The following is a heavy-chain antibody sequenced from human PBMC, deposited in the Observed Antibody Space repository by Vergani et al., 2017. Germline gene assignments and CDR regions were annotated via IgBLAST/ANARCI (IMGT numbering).Heavy chain of an antibody. CDR3: ARHTTYTDS. CDR1: EYSFGNYW. Sequence: EVELVQSGPELRKPGESLKISCKGSEYSFGNYWIGWVRQMPGKGLEWMGIIYPADSDTRYSPSFQGQVPISADKSISTAFLQWDSLTASDTALYYCARHTTYTDSWGQGTLVTVSS. V-gene: IGHV5-51*01. J-gene: IGHJ4*02. D-gene: IGHD1-1*01. CDR2: IYPADSDT.